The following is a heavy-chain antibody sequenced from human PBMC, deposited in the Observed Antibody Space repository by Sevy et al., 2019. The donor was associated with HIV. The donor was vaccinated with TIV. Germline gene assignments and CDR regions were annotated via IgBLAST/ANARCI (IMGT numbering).Heavy chain of an antibody. CDR2: INTKTGNP. CDR3: ARSPYAESREDVRGFAY. J-gene: IGHJ4*02. V-gene: IGHV7-4-1*02. D-gene: IGHD3-16*01. CDR1: GYTFTTQV. Sequence: ASVKVSCRTSGYTFTTQVINWVRQAPGQGLEWMGWINTKTGNPTYAQGFTGRIVFSMDTSVNTAYLQINNLKTADTAVYYRARSPYAESREDVRGFAYWGQGTLVTVSS.